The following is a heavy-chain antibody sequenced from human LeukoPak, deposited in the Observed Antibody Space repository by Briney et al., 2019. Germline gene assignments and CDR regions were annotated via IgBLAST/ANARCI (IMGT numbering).Heavy chain of an antibody. CDR2: IYYSGST. J-gene: IGHJ4*02. D-gene: IGHD3-22*01. CDR1: GGSISSHY. CDR3: ARDHDYYDSSGYYAFDY. Sequence: SETLSLTCTVSGGSISSHYWGWIRQPPGKGLEWIGSIYYSGSTYYNPSLKSRVTMSVDTSKNQFSLKLSSVTAADTAVYYCARDHDYYDSSGYYAFDYWGQGTLVTVSS. V-gene: IGHV4-39*07.